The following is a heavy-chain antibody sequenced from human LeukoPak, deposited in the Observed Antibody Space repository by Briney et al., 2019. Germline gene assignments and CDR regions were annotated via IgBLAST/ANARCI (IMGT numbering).Heavy chain of an antibody. V-gene: IGHV1-24*01. J-gene: IGHJ4*02. Sequence: ASVKVSCKVSGYTLTELSMRWVRQAPGKGLEWMGGFDPEDGETIYAQKFQGRVTMTEDTSTDTAYMELSSLRSEDTAVYYCATWAGYYYGSGSYTPFDYWGQGTLVTVSS. CDR3: ATWAGYYYGSGSYTPFDY. CDR1: GYTLTELS. CDR2: FDPEDGET. D-gene: IGHD3-10*01.